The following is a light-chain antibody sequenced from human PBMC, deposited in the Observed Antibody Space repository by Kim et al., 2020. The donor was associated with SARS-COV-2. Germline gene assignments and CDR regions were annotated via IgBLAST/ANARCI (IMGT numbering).Light chain of an antibody. Sequence: EIVLTQSPGTLSLSPGERATLSCRASQSVSSSDLAWYQQKPGQAPRLLIYDASSRATGIPDRFSGSGSGTDFTLTISRLEPEDFAVYYCQQYGSSPLTFGGGTKVDIK. CDR2: DAS. CDR3: QQYGSSPLT. V-gene: IGKV3-20*01. CDR1: QSVSSSD. J-gene: IGKJ4*01.